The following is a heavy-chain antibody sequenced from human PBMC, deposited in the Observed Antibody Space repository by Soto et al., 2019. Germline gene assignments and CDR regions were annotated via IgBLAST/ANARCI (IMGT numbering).Heavy chain of an antibody. CDR1: GGTFSSYA. V-gene: IGHV1-69*13. Sequence: GASVKVSCKASGGTFSSYAISWVRQAPGQGLEWMGGIIPIFGTANYAQKFQGRVTITADESTSTAYMELSSLRSEDTAVYYCARSIAGAGTFDPWGQRTLVTGSS. D-gene: IGHD6-13*01. CDR3: ARSIAGAGTFDP. J-gene: IGHJ5*02. CDR2: IIPIFGTA.